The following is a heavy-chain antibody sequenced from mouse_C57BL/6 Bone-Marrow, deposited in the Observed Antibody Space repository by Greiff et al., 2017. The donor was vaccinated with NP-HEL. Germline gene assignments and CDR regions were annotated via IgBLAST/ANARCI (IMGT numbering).Heavy chain of an antibody. CDR3: APTGREFAY. V-gene: IGHV1-19*01. CDR1: GYTFTDYY. J-gene: IGHJ3*01. D-gene: IGHD4-1*01. Sequence: EVQLQQSGPVLVKPGASVKMSCKASGYTFTDYYMNWVKQSHGKSLEWIGVINPYNGGTNYNQKFKGKATLTVDKSSSTAYMELNSLTSEDSGVYYCAPTGREFAYWGQGTLVTVSA. CDR2: INPYNGGT.